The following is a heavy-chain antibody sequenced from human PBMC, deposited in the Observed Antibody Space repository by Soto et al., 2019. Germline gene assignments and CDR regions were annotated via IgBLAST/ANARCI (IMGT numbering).Heavy chain of an antibody. V-gene: IGHV3-7*03. CDR3: ARETPPDSSSWFLLAYSYGMDG. CDR2: IKQDGSEK. J-gene: IGHJ6*01. D-gene: IGHD6-13*01. Sequence: PGGSLRLSCAASGFTFSSYWMSWVRQAPGKGLEWVANIKQDGSEKYYVDSVKGRFTISRDNAKNSLYLQMNSLRAEDTAVYYCARETPPDSSSWFLLAYSYGMDGWGHGTTVTGSS. CDR1: GFTFSSYW.